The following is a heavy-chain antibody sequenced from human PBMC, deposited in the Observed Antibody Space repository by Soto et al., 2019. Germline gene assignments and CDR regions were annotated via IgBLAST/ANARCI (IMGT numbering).Heavy chain of an antibody. CDR1: GGSISSYY. Sequence: SETLSLTCTVSGGSISSYYWSWIRQPAGKGLEWIGRIYTSGSTNYNPSLKSRVTMSVDTSKNQFSLKLSSVTAADTAVYYCARDYYDSSGYWGHYYYGMDVWGHGTTVTVSS. J-gene: IGHJ6*02. D-gene: IGHD3-22*01. CDR2: IYTSGST. CDR3: ARDYYDSSGYWGHYYYGMDV. V-gene: IGHV4-4*07.